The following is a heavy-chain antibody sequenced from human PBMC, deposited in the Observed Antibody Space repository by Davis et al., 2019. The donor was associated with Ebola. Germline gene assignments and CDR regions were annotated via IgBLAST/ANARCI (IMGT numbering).Heavy chain of an antibody. CDR2: ISAYNGNT. CDR1: GYTFTSYG. J-gene: IGHJ4*02. CDR3: AREAPFRSSYYFDY. V-gene: IGHV1-18*01. Sequence: ASVKVSCKASGYTFTSYGISWVRQAPGQGLEWMGWISAYNGNTNYAQKLQGRVTMTTDTSTSTAYMELSSLRSEDTAVYYCAREAPFRSSYYFDYWGQGTLVTVSS. D-gene: IGHD6-6*01.